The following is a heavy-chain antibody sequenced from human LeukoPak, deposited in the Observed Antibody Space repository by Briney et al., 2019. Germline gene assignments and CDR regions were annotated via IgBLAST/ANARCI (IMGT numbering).Heavy chain of an antibody. V-gene: IGHV3-21*01. CDR3: ARGAPTTRDFDY. J-gene: IGHJ4*02. CDR1: GLTFSSYN. Sequence: PGGSLGLSCVASGLTFSSYNMNWVRQAPGKGLEWVSFISSSSNYIYYADSVKGRFTISRDNAKNSLLLQMNSLRAEDTAVYYCARGAPTTRDFDYWGQGTLVTVSS. D-gene: IGHD4-11*01. CDR2: ISSSSNYI.